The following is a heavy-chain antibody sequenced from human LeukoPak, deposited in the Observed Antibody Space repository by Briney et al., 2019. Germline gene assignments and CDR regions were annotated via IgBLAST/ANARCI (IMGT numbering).Heavy chain of an antibody. CDR2: IDYSGSN. J-gene: IGHJ3*02. D-gene: IGHD1-26*01. Sequence: SVTLSLTCTVSGGTISRSYWSWIRQPPGKGLEWIAYIDYSGSNNYNPSLKSRLTISLDASKNQFSLKLSSVTAADTAVYYCARDRRRDLLHAFDIWGQGTMVTVSS. CDR1: GGTISRSY. V-gene: IGHV4-59*01. CDR3: ARDRRRDLLHAFDI.